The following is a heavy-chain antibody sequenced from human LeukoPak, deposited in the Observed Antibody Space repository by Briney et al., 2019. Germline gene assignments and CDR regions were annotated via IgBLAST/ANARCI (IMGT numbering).Heavy chain of an antibody. CDR2: IIPIFGTA. Sequence: SVKVSCKASGGTFSSYAISWVRQPPGQGLEWMGGIIPIFGTANYAQKFQGRVTITADKSTSTAYMELSSLRSEDTAVYYCAPTHYYDSSGYPYDNWFDPWGQGTLVTVSS. V-gene: IGHV1-69*06. D-gene: IGHD3-22*01. J-gene: IGHJ5*02. CDR1: GGTFSSYA. CDR3: APTHYYDSSGYPYDNWFDP.